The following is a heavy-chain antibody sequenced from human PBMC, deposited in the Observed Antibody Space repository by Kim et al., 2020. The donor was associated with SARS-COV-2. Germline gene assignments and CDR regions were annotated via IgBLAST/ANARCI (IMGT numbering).Heavy chain of an antibody. D-gene: IGHD6-25*01. V-gene: IGHV3-33*06. Sequence: GGSLRLSCAASGFTFSLFGIHWVRQAPGKGLEWVAIIYHDGSHKFYADSVKGRFTISRDNSKDTVDLHMNSLRAEDTAVYFCVKDAAWVFEYWGQGTVVTVSS. J-gene: IGHJ4*02. CDR2: IYHDGSHK. CDR3: VKDAAWVFEY. CDR1: GFTFSLFG.